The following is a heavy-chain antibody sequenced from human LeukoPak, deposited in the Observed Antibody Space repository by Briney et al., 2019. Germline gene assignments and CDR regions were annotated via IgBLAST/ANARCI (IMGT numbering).Heavy chain of an antibody. V-gene: IGHV3-23*01. Sequence: GGSLRLACAASGSTFSSYAMSWVSQPPGKGLEWVSGISVSGGMTYCADSVKGRFTISRHNSHKRLCLQMNSLRAEDTAVYYCAKWKTDSSGWFEYSGQGDLVTVSS. J-gene: IGHJ4*02. CDR3: AKWKTDSSGWFEY. CDR1: GSTFSSYA. D-gene: IGHD6-19*01. CDR2: ISVSGGMT.